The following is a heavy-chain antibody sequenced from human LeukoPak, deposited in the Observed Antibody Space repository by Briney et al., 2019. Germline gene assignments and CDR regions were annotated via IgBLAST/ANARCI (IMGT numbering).Heavy chain of an antibody. Sequence: SETLSLTCSVSGASITSYYGNWMRQSPGKGLEWIGYGHHSGTTNYNPSLESRGTISVDTSKNQFSLKLISVTAADTAVYYCARWGESGDSVVHAFDIWGRGTMVTVSS. D-gene: IGHD2-21*02. CDR2: GHHSGTT. V-gene: IGHV4-59*01. CDR1: GASITSYY. CDR3: ARWGESGDSVVHAFDI. J-gene: IGHJ3*02.